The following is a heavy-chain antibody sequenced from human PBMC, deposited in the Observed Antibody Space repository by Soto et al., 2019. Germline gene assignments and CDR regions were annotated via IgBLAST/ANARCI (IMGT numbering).Heavy chain of an antibody. CDR1: GDSITGRGYY. CDR3: ARGPSSLSLRKFFFDF. V-gene: IGHV4-31*02. J-gene: IGHJ4*02. Sequence: QVQLQESGPGLVKPSQTLSLICSVSGDSITGRGYYWSWIRQHPGKGLEWIGYIYYNSNTYNRPSLRSRVTMSLDTSKNQFTLKLSSVTAADTAVYYCARGPSSLSLRKFFFDFWGQGSLVTVSS. D-gene: IGHD6-6*01. CDR2: IYYNSNT.